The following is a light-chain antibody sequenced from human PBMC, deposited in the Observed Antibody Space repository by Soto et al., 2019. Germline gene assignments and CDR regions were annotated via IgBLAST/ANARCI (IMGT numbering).Light chain of an antibody. CDR3: QQYNSY. J-gene: IGKJ3*01. V-gene: IGKV1-5*03. CDR1: QSISCW. CDR2: KAS. Sequence: DIQMTQSPSTLSASVGDRVTITCRASQSISCWLSWYQQKPGKAPKLLIYKASSLESGVPSMFSAIGSVTESTLTLRSLQLDDFATYYCQQYNSYFGPGTKVDIK.